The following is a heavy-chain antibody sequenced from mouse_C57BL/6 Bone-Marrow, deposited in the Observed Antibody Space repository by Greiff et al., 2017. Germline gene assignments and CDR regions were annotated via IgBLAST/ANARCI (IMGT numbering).Heavy chain of an antibody. D-gene: IGHD1-1*01. Sequence: QVQLQQSGAELARPGASVKLSCKASGYTFTSYGISWVKQRTGQGLEWIGEIYPRSGNTYYNEKFKGKATLTADKSSSTAYMELRSLTSEDSAVYCCARNGRITTVVYWYFDVWGTGTTVTVSS. CDR3: ARNGRITTVVYWYFDV. CDR1: GYTFTSYG. V-gene: IGHV1-81*01. CDR2: IYPRSGNT. J-gene: IGHJ1*03.